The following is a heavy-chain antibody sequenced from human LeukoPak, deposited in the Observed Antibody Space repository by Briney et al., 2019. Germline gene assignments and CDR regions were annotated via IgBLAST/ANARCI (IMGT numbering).Heavy chain of an antibody. CDR1: GFTFSSYS. CDR2: ISSISGTI. CDR3: ARDHHYAFDY. J-gene: IGHJ4*02. Sequence: GGSLRLSCAASGFTFSSYSMNWVRQAPGKGLEWVSYISSISGTINYADSVKGRFTISGDNASNSLFLQMNSLRAEDTAVYSCARDHHYAFDYWGQGTLVTVSS. D-gene: IGHD2-2*01. V-gene: IGHV3-48*01.